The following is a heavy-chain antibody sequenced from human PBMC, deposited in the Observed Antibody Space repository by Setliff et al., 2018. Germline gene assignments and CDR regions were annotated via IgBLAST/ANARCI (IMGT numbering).Heavy chain of an antibody. D-gene: IGHD5-18*01. J-gene: IGHJ4*02. V-gene: IGHV1-18*01. CDR2: TSNNNAKT. CDR1: GYNFSSYG. Sequence: ASVKVSCKASGYNFSSYGISYGITWVRQAPGQGLEWMGWTSNNNAKTHYAQKFQGRVTLTTDTPTNTAYMEMGGLRTEDTALYYCVKDRGRAMVINLDYWGQGTLVTVSS. CDR3: VKDRGRAMVINLDY.